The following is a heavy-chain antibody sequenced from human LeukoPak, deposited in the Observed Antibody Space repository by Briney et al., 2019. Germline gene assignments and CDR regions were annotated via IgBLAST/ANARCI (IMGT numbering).Heavy chain of an antibody. CDR2: INSDGSTT. CDR1: GFTFSWYW. J-gene: IGHJ4*02. CDR3: VWMSPPAG. V-gene: IGHV3-74*01. Sequence: GGSLRLSRAASGFTFSWYWMHWVRQAPGKGLVWVSRINSDGSTTNYADSVKGRSTISRDNAKNTLYLQMNSLRAEETAVYYWVWMSPPAGWGQGTLVTVSS. D-gene: IGHD3-16*01.